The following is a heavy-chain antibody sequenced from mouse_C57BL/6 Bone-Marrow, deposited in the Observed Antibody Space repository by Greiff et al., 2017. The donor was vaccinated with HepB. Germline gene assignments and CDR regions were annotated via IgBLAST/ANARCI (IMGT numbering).Heavy chain of an antibody. Sequence: VQLQQSGAELVRPGASVKLSCKASGYTFTDYYINWVKQRPGQGLEWIARIYPGSGNTYYNEKFKGKATLTAEKSSSTAYMQLSSLTSEDSAVYFCAREELRLRGFAYWGQGTLVTVSA. CDR2: IYPGSGNT. J-gene: IGHJ3*01. V-gene: IGHV1-76*01. CDR3: AREELRLRGFAY. D-gene: IGHD3-2*02. CDR1: GYTFTDYY.